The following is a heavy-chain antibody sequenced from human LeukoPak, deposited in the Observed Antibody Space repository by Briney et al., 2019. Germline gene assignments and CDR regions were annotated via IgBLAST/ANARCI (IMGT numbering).Heavy chain of an antibody. CDR2: IIPILGIA. V-gene: IGHV1-69*02. J-gene: IGHJ4*02. CDR3: ATFSGRYSGY. CDR1: GGTFSSYT. Sequence: ASVTVSCKASGGTFSSYTISWVRQAPGQGLEWMGRIIPILGIANYAEKFQGRVTITADTSTDTAYMELSSLRSEDTAVYYCATFSGRYSGYWGQGTLVTVSS. D-gene: IGHD3-10*01.